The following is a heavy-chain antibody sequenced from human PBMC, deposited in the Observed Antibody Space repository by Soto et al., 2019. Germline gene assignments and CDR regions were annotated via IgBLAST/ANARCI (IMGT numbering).Heavy chain of an antibody. CDR2: IYPGDSDT. CDR1: GYSFTSYW. Sequence: GESLKISCKGSGYSFTSYWIGWVRQMPGKGLEWMGIIYPGDSDTRYSPSFQGQVTISADKSISTAYLQWSSLKASDTAMYYCARRLGYCCGDRCCGDFDYWGQGTLVTVSS. J-gene: IGHJ4*02. V-gene: IGHV5-51*01. CDR3: ARRLGYCCGDRCCGDFDY. D-gene: IGHD2-15*01.